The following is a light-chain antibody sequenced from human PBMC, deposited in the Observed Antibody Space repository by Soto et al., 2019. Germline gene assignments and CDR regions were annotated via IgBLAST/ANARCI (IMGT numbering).Light chain of an antibody. V-gene: IGLV7-46*01. Sequence: QAVVTQEPSLTVSPGGTVTLTCGSSTGTVTYGHYPYWFQQKPGQAPRTLIFDTSNKHSWTPARFSGSLLGGKAALTRSGAQPEDEAEDLCLLSYSGDWSWVFGGGTKLTVL. CDR3: LLSYSGDWSWV. J-gene: IGLJ3*02. CDR1: TGTVTYGHY. CDR2: DTS.